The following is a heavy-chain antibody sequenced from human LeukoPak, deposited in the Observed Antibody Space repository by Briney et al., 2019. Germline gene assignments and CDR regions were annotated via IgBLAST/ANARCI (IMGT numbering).Heavy chain of an antibody. J-gene: IGHJ4*02. CDR2: ISGSGGST. Sequence: GGSLRLSCAASGFTFSSCAMSWVRQAPGKGLEWVSAISGSGGSTYYADSVKGRFTISRDNSKNTLYLQMNSLRAEDTAVYYCASDCGPHGYYDSSGYCADYWGQGTLVTVSS. CDR1: GFTFSSCA. V-gene: IGHV3-23*01. CDR3: ASDCGPHGYYDSSGYCADY. D-gene: IGHD3-22*01.